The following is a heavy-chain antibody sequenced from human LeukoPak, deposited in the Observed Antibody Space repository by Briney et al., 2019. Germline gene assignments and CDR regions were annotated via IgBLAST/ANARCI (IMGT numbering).Heavy chain of an antibody. V-gene: IGHV1-2*02. D-gene: IGHD6-13*01. CDR1: GYTFTGYY. Sequence: ASVKVSCKASGYTFTGYYMHWVRQAPGQGLEWMGWINPNSGGTNYAQKFQGRVTMTRDTSISTAYMELSRLRSDDTAVYYCARGKSSSWYGDYYCGMDVWGQGTTVTVSS. CDR3: ARGKSSSWYGDYYCGMDV. J-gene: IGHJ6*02. CDR2: INPNSGGT.